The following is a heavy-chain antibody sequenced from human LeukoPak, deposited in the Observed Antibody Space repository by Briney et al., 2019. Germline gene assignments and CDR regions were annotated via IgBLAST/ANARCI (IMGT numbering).Heavy chain of an antibody. J-gene: IGHJ4*02. D-gene: IGHD1-1*01. CDR3: ARLVLGFSGSTLFDY. Sequence: SETLSLTCTVSGGSISSYYWSWIRQPPGKGLEWIGYIYYSGSTNYNPSLKSRVTISVDTSKNQFSLKLSSVTAADTAVYYCARLVLGFSGSTLFDYWGQGTLVTVSS. V-gene: IGHV4-59*08. CDR2: IYYSGST. CDR1: GGSISSYY.